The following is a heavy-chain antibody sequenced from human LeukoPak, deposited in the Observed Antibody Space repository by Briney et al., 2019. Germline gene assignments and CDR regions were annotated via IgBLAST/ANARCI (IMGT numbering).Heavy chain of an antibody. CDR2: IWYDGSNK. CDR3: ATDSSGWYYFDY. V-gene: IGHV3-33*01. J-gene: IGHJ4*02. D-gene: IGHD6-19*01. Sequence: GGSLRLSCAASGFTFSSYGMHWVRQAPGKGLEWVAVIWYDGSNKYYADSVKGRFTISRDNSKNTLYLKMNSLRAEDTAVYYCATDSSGWYYFDYWGQGTLVTVSS. CDR1: GFTFSSYG.